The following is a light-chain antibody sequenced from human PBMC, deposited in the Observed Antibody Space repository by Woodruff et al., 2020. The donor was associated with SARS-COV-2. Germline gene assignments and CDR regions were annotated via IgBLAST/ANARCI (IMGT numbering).Light chain of an antibody. Sequence: SQSISSWLAMYHQKPGKAPKLLIYKASSLESGVPSRFSGSGSGTEFTLTISSLQPDDFATYYCQQAWTFGQGTKVEIK. CDR2: KAS. CDR1: QSISSW. J-gene: IGKJ1*01. CDR3: QQAWT. V-gene: IGKV1-5*03.